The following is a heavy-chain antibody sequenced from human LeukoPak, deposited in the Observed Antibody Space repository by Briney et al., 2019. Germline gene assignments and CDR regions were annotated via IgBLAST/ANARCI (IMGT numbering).Heavy chain of an antibody. D-gene: IGHD3-3*01. CDR2: IYYSGST. Sequence: SEALSLTCTVSGGSISSSSYYWGWIRQPPGKGLEWIGRIYYSGSTYYNPSLKSRVTISVDTSKNQFSLKLSSVTAADTAVYYCARIFTDYDCWSGQIYYLDYWGQGTLVTVSS. V-gene: IGHV4-39*01. CDR3: ARIFTDYDCWSGQIYYLDY. J-gene: IGHJ4*02. CDR1: GGSISSSSYY.